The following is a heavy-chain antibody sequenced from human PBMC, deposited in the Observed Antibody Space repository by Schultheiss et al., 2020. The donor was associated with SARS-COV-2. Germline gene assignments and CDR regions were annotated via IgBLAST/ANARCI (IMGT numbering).Heavy chain of an antibody. Sequence: GESLKISCAASGFTFSSYGMHWVRQAPGKGLEWVSAISGSGGSTYYADSVKGRFTISRDNAKNSLYLQMNSLRAEDTAVYYCARDSNYYDFWSGYLGFDYWSQGTLVTVSS. CDR3: ARDSNYYDFWSGYLGFDY. J-gene: IGHJ4*02. V-gene: IGHV3-21*01. CDR1: GFTFSSYG. CDR2: ISGSGGST. D-gene: IGHD3-3*01.